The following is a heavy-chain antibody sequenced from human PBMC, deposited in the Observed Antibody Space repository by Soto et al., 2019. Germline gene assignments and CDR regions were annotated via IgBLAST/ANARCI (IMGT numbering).Heavy chain of an antibody. D-gene: IGHD5-12*01. Sequence: GGSLRLSCAASGFTFSNAWMSWVRQAPGKGLEWVGRIKSKTDGGTTDYAAPVKGRFTISRDDSKNTLYLQMNSLKTEDTAVYYCTTEVATDPSLFDYWGQGTLVTVSS. CDR1: GFTFSNAW. V-gene: IGHV3-15*01. J-gene: IGHJ4*02. CDR2: IKSKTDGGTT. CDR3: TTEVATDPSLFDY.